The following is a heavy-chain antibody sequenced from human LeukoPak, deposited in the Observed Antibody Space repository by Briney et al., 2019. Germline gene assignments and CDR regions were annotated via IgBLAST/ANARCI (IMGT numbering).Heavy chain of an antibody. CDR1: GGSMSTYY. D-gene: IGHD1-26*01. V-gene: IGHV4-59*01. CDR3: AREGAYSDRGAEY. J-gene: IGHJ4*02. CDR2: VYYSGST. Sequence: SETLSLTCTVSGGSMSTYYWSWIRQPPGKGLEWIGHVYYSGSTKYNPSLKTRVTMSVDTSKNQFSLKLSSVTAADTAMYYCAREGAYSDRGAEYWGQGTLVTVSS.